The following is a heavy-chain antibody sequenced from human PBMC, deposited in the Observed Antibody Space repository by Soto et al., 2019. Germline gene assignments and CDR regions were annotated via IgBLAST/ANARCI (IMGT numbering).Heavy chain of an antibody. CDR2: IIPIFGTA. Sequence: QVQLVQSGAEVKKPGSSVKVSCKASGGTFSSYAISWVRQAPGQGLEWMGGIIPIFGTANYAQKFQCRVTITANESTSTAYMQLSSLRSKDTAVYYCARTRYSYGYPENYFDYWGQGTLVTGSS. CDR1: GGTFSSYA. J-gene: IGHJ4*02. CDR3: ARTRYSYGYPENYFDY. D-gene: IGHD5-18*01. V-gene: IGHV1-69*01.